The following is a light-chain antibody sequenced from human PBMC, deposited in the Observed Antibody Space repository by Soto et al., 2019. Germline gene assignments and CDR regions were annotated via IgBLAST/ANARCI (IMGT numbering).Light chain of an antibody. CDR1: RHVGSY. Sequence: DIQMTQSPSYLSASIGDRVTITCQASRHVGSYVDWYQQKPGKAPNVLIYDASHLERGVPSRFSGSGSGTEFTFTISSLQPDDFATYYCQQYNSYSRTFGQGTKVDIK. V-gene: IGKV1-33*01. J-gene: IGKJ1*01. CDR3: QQYNSYSRT. CDR2: DAS.